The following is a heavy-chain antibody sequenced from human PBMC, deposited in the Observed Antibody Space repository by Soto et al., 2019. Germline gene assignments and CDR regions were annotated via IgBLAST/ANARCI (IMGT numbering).Heavy chain of an antibody. J-gene: IGHJ2*01. V-gene: IGHV3-23*01. CDR2: ISGSGGST. CDR1: GFTFSSYA. Sequence: EVQLLESGGGLVQPGGSLRLSCAASGFTFSSYAMSWVRQAAGKGLEWVSAISGSGGSTYYADSVKGRFTISRDNSKNTLYLQMNSLRAEDTAVYYCAKAPCPIAAAVSGTGYFDLWGRGTLVTVSS. CDR3: AKAPCPIAAAVSGTGYFDL. D-gene: IGHD6-13*01.